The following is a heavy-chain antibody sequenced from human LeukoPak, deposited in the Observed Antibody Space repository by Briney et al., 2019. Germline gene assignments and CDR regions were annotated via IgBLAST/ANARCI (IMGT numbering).Heavy chain of an antibody. D-gene: IGHD3-22*01. CDR3: AKGITMIEVVTPSGDY. J-gene: IGHJ4*02. Sequence: PGGSLRLPCAASGFTFSSYAMSWVRQAPGKGLEWVSAISGSGGSTYYADSVKGRFTISRDNSKNTLYLQMNSLRAEDTTVYYCAKGITMIEVVTPSGDYWGQGTLVTVSS. CDR1: GFTFSSYA. CDR2: ISGSGGST. V-gene: IGHV3-23*01.